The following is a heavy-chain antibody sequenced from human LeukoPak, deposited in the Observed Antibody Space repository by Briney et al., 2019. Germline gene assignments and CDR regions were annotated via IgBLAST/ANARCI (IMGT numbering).Heavy chain of an antibody. J-gene: IGHJ4*02. Sequence: GGSLRLSCVASGISFSSNWMHCVRQAPGKGLVWVSRINSDGSITNYADSVKGRFTISRDNAKNTLYLQMNSLRAEDTAVYYCARAMTSWGQGTLVTVSS. CDR3: ARAMTS. CDR1: GISFSSNW. D-gene: IGHD4-11*01. CDR2: INSDGSIT. V-gene: IGHV3-74*01.